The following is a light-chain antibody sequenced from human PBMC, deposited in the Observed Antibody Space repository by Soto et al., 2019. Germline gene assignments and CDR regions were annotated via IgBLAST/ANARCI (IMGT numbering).Light chain of an antibody. CDR1: QSVSSN. V-gene: IGKV3-15*01. CDR3: QQYNNWPRT. Sequence: ETVMTQSAATLSVSPRERATLSCRASQSVSSNLAWYKQKPGQAPRLLIYGASTRVTGIPARFSGSGSGTKFTLTISSLQSEDFAVYYCQQYNNWPRTFGQGTKVEIK. CDR2: GAS. J-gene: IGKJ1*01.